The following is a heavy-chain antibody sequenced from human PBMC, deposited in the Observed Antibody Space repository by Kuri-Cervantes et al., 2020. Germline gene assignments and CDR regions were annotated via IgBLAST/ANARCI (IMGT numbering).Heavy chain of an antibody. CDR3: ARLVFSVRGRFDP. J-gene: IGHJ5*02. V-gene: IGHV4-34*01. Sequence: GSLRLSCAASGFTFSSYWMSWVRQAPGKGLEWIGEINHSGSTNYNPSLKSRVTISVDTSKNQFSLKLSSVTAADTAVYYCARLVFSVRGRFDPWGQGTLVTVSS. CDR2: INHSGST. CDR1: GFTFSSYW. D-gene: IGHD3-10*01.